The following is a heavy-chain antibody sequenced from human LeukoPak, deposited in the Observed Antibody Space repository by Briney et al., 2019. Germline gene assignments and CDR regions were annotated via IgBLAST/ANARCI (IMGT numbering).Heavy chain of an antibody. J-gene: IGHJ4*02. Sequence: GGSLRLSCAASGFTFSSYSMNWVRQAPGKGLEWVSSISSSSSYIYYADSVKGRFTISRDNAKNSLYLQMNSLRAEDTAVYYCASNPPGIAAAGILKDYWGQGTLVTVSS. CDR2: ISSSSSYI. V-gene: IGHV3-21*01. D-gene: IGHD6-13*01. CDR3: ASNPPGIAAAGILKDY. CDR1: GFTFSSYS.